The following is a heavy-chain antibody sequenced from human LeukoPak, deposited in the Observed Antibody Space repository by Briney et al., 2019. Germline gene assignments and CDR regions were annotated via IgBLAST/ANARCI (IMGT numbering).Heavy chain of an antibody. CDR1: GFTFSSYT. J-gene: IGHJ4*02. V-gene: IGHV3-21*01. D-gene: IGHD6-13*01. CDR2: ISSSSGYT. CDR3: ARDGAPQLGY. Sequence: GGSLRLSCAASGFTFSSYTMNWVRQAPGKGLEWVSSISSSSGYTYYADSVKGRFTIPRDNAKNSLYLQMNSLRAEDTAVYYCARDGAPQLGYWGQGTLVTVSS.